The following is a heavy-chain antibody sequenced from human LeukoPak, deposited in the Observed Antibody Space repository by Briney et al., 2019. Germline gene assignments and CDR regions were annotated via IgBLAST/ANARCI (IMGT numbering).Heavy chain of an antibody. Sequence: GGSLRLPCAASGFTFSSYAMHWVRQAPGKGLEWVAVISYDGSNKYYADSVKGRFTISRDNSKNTLYLQMNSLRAEDTAVYYCARDSPGYGGTVFDYWGQGTLVTVSS. J-gene: IGHJ4*02. V-gene: IGHV3-30-3*01. CDR3: ARDSPGYGGTVFDY. CDR1: GFTFSSYA. D-gene: IGHD5-12*01. CDR2: ISYDGSNK.